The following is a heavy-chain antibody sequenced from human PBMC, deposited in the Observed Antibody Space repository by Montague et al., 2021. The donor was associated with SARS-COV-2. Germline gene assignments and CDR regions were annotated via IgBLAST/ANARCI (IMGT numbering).Heavy chain of an antibody. D-gene: IGHD1-1*01. CDR1: GDSVSSNRAS. J-gene: IGHJ3*01. CDR3: ARTTALAASADGLDV. CDR2: TYYRSKWFN. V-gene: IGHV6-1*01. Sequence: CAISGDSVSSNRASWNWIRQSPSRGLEWLGRTYYRSKWFNDYSVSVSSRITIDPDTSKNVFSLHLRSVTPKDTAVYFCARTTALAASADGLDVWGPGTLISVSS.